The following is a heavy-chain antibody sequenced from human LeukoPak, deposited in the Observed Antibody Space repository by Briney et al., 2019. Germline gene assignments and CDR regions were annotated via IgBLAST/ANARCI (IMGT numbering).Heavy chain of an antibody. J-gene: IGHJ5*02. CDR1: GVSIRSAGYS. D-gene: IGHD3-3*01. V-gene: IGHV4-31*11. Sequence: NPSETLSLTCGVSGVSIRSAGYSFYWIRQYPGKGLEWIGHIYYSGSPSYNPSLKSRVTISIDTSKNHFSLNLTSVTAADTAVYYCARDGATGVFETWGQGTPVAVSS. CDR3: ARDGATGVFET. CDR2: IYYSGSP.